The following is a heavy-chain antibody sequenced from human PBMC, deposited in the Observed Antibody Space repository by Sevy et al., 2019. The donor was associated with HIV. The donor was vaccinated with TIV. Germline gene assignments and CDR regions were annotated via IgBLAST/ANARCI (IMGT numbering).Heavy chain of an antibody. J-gene: IGHJ6*02. D-gene: IGHD5-12*01. CDR3: ITDPGYSGYDEEVINYYYAGMDV. CDR2: IKGKLDGGTT. CDR1: GFTFSNAW. Sequence: GGSLRLSCAASGFTFSNAWMSWVRQAPGKGLEWVGRIKGKLDGGTTDYAAPVKGRFSISRDDSRKTLYLQMSRLKSEDTAVYYCITDPGYSGYDEEVINYYYAGMDVWGQGTTVTVSS. V-gene: IGHV3-15*01.